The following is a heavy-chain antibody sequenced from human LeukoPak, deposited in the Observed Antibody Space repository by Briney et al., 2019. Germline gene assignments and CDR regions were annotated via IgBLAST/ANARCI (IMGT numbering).Heavy chain of an antibody. CDR2: INGDGSTT. CDR3: ARDYAGSPDY. J-gene: IGHJ4*02. D-gene: IGHD3-10*01. V-gene: IGHV3-74*03. CDR1: GFTFSSYW. Sequence: KPGGSLRLSCAASGFTFSSYWMYWVRQAPGKGLVWVALINGDGSTTTHADSVKGRFTISRDNAKNTAYLQMNSLRDEDTAVYFCARDYAGSPDYWGQGTLVTVSA.